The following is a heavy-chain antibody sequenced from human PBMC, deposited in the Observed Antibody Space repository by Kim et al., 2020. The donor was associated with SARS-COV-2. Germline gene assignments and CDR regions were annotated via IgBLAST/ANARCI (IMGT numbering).Heavy chain of an antibody. J-gene: IGHJ4*02. CDR3: ARDLDTQQLVTFDY. D-gene: IGHD6-13*01. Sequence: ASVKVSCKASGYTFTGYYMHWVRQAPGQGLEWMGWINPNSGGTNYAQKFQGRVTMTRDTSISTAYMELSRLRSDDTAVYYCARDLDTQQLVTFDYWGQGTLVTVSS. CDR1: GYTFTGYY. CDR2: INPNSGGT. V-gene: IGHV1-2*02.